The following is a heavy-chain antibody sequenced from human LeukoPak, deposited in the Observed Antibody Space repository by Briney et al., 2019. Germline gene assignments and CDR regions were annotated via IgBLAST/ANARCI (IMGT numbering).Heavy chain of an antibody. CDR2: FDPEDGET. CDR1: GYTLTELS. D-gene: IGHD2-2*01. V-gene: IGHV1-24*01. Sequence: GASVKVSCKVSGYTLTELSMHWVRQAPGKGLEWMGGFDPEDGETIYAQKFQGRVTMTEDTSTDTAYMELSSLRSEDTAVYYCATGVPAATHNNWFDPWGQGTLVTVSS. CDR3: ATGVPAATHNNWFDP. J-gene: IGHJ5*02.